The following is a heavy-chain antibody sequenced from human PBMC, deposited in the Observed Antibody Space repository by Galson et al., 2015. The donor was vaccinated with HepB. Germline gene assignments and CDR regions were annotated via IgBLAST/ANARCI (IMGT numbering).Heavy chain of an antibody. J-gene: IGHJ6*02. CDR1: GFTSSNYA. D-gene: IGHD3-22*01. CDR3: AKGTGSSGYNYVTYGMDV. Sequence: SLRLSCAASGFTSSNYAMSWVRQAPGKGLEWVSVVTGSGGSTYYADSVKGRFTISRDNSKNALYLQMNSLRAEDTAIYYCAKGTGSSGYNYVTYGMDVWGQGTTVTVSS. V-gene: IGHV3-23*01. CDR2: VTGSGGST.